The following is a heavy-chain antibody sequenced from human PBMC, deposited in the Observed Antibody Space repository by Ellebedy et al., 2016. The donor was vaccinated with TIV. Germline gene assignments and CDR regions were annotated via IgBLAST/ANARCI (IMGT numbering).Heavy chain of an antibody. CDR1: GFTFSTYG. D-gene: IGHD2-15*01. CDR2: ISYDGSDK. CDR3: AKALTPDIVVVGYGMDV. J-gene: IGHJ6*02. Sequence: GGSLRLXXATSGFTFSTYGMYWVRQAQGKGLEWVAVISYDGSDKYYARSVRGRFTISRDNSKNTLYLQMNSLRGEDTAVYYCAKALTPDIVVVGYGMDVWGQGTTVTVSS. V-gene: IGHV3-30*18.